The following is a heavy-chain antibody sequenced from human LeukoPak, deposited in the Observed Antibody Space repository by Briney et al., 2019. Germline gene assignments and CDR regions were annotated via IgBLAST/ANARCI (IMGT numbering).Heavy chain of an antibody. CDR2: ISSSSSYI. V-gene: IGHV3-21*01. CDR1: GFTFSSYS. CDR3: ARDREWGSYNLDY. D-gene: IGHD3-16*01. Sequence: PGGSLRLSCAASGFTFSSYSMNWVRQAPGKGLEWVSSISSSSSYIYYAGSVKGRFTISRDNAKNSLYLQMNSLRAEDTAVYYCARDREWGSYNLDYWGQGTLVTVSS. J-gene: IGHJ4*02.